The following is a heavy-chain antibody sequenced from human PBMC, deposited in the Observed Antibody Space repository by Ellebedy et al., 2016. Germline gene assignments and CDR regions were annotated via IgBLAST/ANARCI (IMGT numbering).Heavy chain of an antibody. J-gene: IGHJ5*02. D-gene: IGHD3-10*01. Sequence: SETLSLTCTVSGGSIGSYYWSWIRQPPGKGLEWIGYIYYSGSTNYNPSLKSRVTISVDTSKNQFSLKLSSVTAAATAVYYCARGPFNYYGSGSSQFDPWGQGTLVTVSS. CDR1: GGSIGSYY. CDR2: IYYSGST. V-gene: IGHV4-59*01. CDR3: ARGPFNYYGSGSSQFDP.